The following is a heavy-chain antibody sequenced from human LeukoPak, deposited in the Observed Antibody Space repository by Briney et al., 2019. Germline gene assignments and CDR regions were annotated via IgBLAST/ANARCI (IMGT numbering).Heavy chain of an antibody. CDR3: ARDTAPPRKATVQKTGTYY. Sequence: SETLSLTCTVSGGPITTTNYYWAWIRQPPGEGLQWIGSVYYRGNTYSNPSLESRITMSVDTSKNQFSLRLTSVTAADTALYYCARDTAPPRKATVQKTGTYYWGLGTLVTVSS. CDR2: VYYRGNT. D-gene: IGHD4-11*01. V-gene: IGHV4-39*02. CDR1: GGPITTTNYY. J-gene: IGHJ4*01.